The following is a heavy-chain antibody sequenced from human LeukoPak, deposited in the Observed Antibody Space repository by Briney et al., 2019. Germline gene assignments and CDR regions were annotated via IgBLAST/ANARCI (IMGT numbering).Heavy chain of an antibody. V-gene: IGHV4-30-4*08. CDR1: GGSISSGDYY. Sequence: SQTLSLTXTVFGGSISSGDYYWSWIRQPSGKGLEWIGYISYSGSTYYNPSLESRVTISVGMSKNQLSLKLYSVTAADTAVYYCAREESGYVDYWGQGTPVTVSS. D-gene: IGHD3-3*01. CDR2: ISYSGST. CDR3: AREESGYVDY. J-gene: IGHJ4*02.